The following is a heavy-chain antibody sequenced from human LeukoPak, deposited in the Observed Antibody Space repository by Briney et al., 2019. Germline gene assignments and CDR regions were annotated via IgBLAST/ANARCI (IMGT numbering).Heavy chain of an antibody. D-gene: IGHD6-13*01. V-gene: IGHV3-9*02. J-gene: IGHJ3*02. CDR2: ISWNSGSI. Sequence: GGSLRLSCAASGFTSDDYAMHWVRQAPGKGLEWVSGISWNSGSIGYADSVKGRFTISRDNAKNSLYLQMNSLRAEDMALYYCAKDKGSSWYPYDAFDIWGQGTMVTVSS. CDR1: GFTSDDYA. CDR3: AKDKGSSWYPYDAFDI.